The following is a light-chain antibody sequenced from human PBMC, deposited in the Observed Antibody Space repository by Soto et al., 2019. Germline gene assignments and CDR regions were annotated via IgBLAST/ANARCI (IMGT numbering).Light chain of an antibody. V-gene: IGKV3-15*01. CDR3: LQYHNLWA. CDR2: RAS. J-gene: IGKJ1*01. Sequence: IVMPQSPATLSVSLGARAPLSCRASQNIYSNVAWYQQRPGQPPRLLIYRASTRATGIPARFSGSGSGTEFTLTISSLQSEDFTVYSRLQYHNLWAFGQGTKVDI. CDR1: QNIYSN.